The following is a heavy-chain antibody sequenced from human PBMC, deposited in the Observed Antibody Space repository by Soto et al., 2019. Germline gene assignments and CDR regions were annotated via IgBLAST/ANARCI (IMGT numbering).Heavy chain of an antibody. V-gene: IGHV1-18*01. CDR3: TREGSAPYYYYGMDA. CDR1: GYTFTTYG. D-gene: IGHD3-10*01. J-gene: IGHJ6*02. CDR2: INTHNGNT. Sequence: ASVKVSCKASGYTFTTYGISWVRQAPGQGLEWLGWINTHNGNTNYAQNLQGRVIMTADTSTSTAYMELRSLRSDDTAIYYCTREGSAPYYYYGMDAWGHGTTVTVSS.